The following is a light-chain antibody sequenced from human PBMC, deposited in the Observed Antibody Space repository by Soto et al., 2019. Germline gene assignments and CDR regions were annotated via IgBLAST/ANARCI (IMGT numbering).Light chain of an antibody. J-gene: IGLJ1*01. Sequence: QSVLTQPASVSGSPGQSITISCTGTSSDVGAYNYVSWYQQHPGKAPKRIIYEVSNRPSGVSNHFSGSKSGNTASLTISGLQAEDETDYYCSSYTSSSTYVFGAGTKVTVL. CDR2: EVS. CDR1: SSDVGAYNY. V-gene: IGLV2-14*01. CDR3: SSYTSSSTYV.